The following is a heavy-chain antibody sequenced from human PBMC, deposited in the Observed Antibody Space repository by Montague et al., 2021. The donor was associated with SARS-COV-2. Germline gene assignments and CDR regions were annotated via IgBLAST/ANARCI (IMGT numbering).Heavy chain of an antibody. CDR3: ARVEGMIGGITHFDY. Sequence: SETLSLTCSVPGASMKSCYWTWVRQPPGKGLQWIGYTYYSGSTSYDPSLQSRLTMTVDTSKNQFTLRLMSVTAADSAVYYCARVEGMIGGITHFDYWGQGLPVTVSS. CDR1: GASMKSCY. V-gene: IGHV4-59*01. D-gene: IGHD2-21*01. CDR2: TYYSGST. J-gene: IGHJ4*02.